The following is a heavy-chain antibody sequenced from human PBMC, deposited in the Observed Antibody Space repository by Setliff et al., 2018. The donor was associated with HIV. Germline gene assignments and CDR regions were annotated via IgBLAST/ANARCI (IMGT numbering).Heavy chain of an antibody. CDR3: TRHRVVPAALNWFDP. J-gene: IGHJ5*02. D-gene: IGHD2-2*01. V-gene: IGHV1-69*13. CDR1: GGTFNGFA. Sequence: GASVKVSCKASGGTFNGFAINWVRQAPGQGLEWIGKIIPIFGEANYAQKFQGRVTITADESASTAYMELSSLRSEDTAVYYCTRHRVVPAALNWFDPWGQGTLVTVSS. CDR2: IIPIFGEA.